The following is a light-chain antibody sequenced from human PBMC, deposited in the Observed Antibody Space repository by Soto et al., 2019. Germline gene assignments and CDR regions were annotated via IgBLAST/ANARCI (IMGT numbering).Light chain of an antibody. CDR2: EVS. CDR1: SSDVGGYNY. CDR3: SSYTSSSTYV. Sequence: SALTPPASVAGAPGQSITISCPGTSSDVGGYNYVSWYQQHPGKAPKLMIYEVSNRPSGVSNRFSGSKSGNTASLTISGLQAEDEADYYCSSYTSSSTYVFGTGTKVTVL. V-gene: IGLV2-14*01. J-gene: IGLJ1*01.